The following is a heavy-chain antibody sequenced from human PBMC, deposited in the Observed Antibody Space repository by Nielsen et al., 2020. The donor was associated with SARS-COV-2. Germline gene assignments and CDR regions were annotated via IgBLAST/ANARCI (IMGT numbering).Heavy chain of an antibody. J-gene: IGHJ4*02. V-gene: IGHV4-34*01. CDR2: INHSGST. CDR1: GGSFSGYY. Sequence: SETLSLTCAVYGGSFSGYYWSWIRQPPGKGLEWIGEINHSGSTNYNPSLKSRVTISVDTSKNQFSLKLSSVTAADTAVYYCAKDQIAAAGTDDFDYWGQGTLVTVSS. D-gene: IGHD6-13*01. CDR3: AKDQIAAAGTDDFDY.